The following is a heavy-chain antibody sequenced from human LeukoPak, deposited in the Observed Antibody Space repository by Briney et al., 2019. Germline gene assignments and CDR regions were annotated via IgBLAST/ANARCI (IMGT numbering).Heavy chain of an antibody. J-gene: IGHJ4*02. CDR2: IRYDGSNK. D-gene: IGHD3-10*01. CDR1: GFTFSSYG. V-gene: IGHV3-30*02. Sequence: GGSLRLSCAASGFTFSSYGMHWVRQAPGKGLEWVAFIRYDGSNKYYADSVKGRFTISRDNSKNTLYLQMNSLRAEDTAVYYCAKDAAFDYYGSGSYYGTFDYWGQGTLVTVSS. CDR3: AKDAAFDYYGSGSYYGTFDY.